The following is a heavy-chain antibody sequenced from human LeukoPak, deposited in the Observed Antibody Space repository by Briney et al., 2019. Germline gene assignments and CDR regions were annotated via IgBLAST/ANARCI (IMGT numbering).Heavy chain of an antibody. Sequence: PSETLSLTCTVSGGSISSGDYYWSWIRQPPGKGLEWIVYMYYSGSTYYNPSLKSRATISVDTSKKQFSLKLSAVTAADTAVYYCGRHITIFGGGDWFDPWGQGTLVTVS. CDR2: MYYSGST. D-gene: IGHD3-3*01. V-gene: IGHV4-30-4*01. J-gene: IGHJ5*02. CDR1: GGSISSGDYY. CDR3: GRHITIFGGGDWFDP.